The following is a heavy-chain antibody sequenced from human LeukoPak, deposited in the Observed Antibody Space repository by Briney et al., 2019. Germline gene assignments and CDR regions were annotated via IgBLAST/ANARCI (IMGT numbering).Heavy chain of an antibody. J-gene: IGHJ3*02. CDR3: ARDEFGYSSGLGDAFDI. V-gene: IGHV4-31*03. CDR2: IYYSGST. D-gene: IGHD6-19*01. CDR1: GGSISSGGYY. Sequence: SETLSLTCTVSGGSISSGGYYWSWIRQHPGKGLEWIGYIYYSGSTYYNPSLKSRVTISVDTSKNQFSLKLSSVTAADTAVYYCARDEFGYSSGLGDAFDIWGQGTMVNVSS.